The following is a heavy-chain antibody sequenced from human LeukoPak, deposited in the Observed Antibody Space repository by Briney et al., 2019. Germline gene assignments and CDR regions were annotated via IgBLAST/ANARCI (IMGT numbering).Heavy chain of an antibody. CDR2: INPNSGGT. V-gene: IGHV1-2*02. D-gene: IGHD2-2*01. CDR3: ARGSILGYCSSTSCPMGFDP. CDR1: GYTFTDYY. Sequence: ASVKVSCMASGYTFTDYYMHWVRQAPGQGLEWMGWINPNSGGTNYAQKFQGRVTMTRDTSISTAYMELSRLRSDDAAVYYCARGSILGYCSSTSCPMGFDPWGQGTLVTVSS. J-gene: IGHJ5*02.